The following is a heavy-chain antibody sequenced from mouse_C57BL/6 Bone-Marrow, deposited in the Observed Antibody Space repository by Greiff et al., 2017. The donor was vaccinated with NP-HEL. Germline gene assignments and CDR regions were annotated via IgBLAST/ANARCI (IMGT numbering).Heavy chain of an antibody. D-gene: IGHD2-1*01. CDR3: ARGNYRGDYFDY. J-gene: IGHJ2*01. V-gene: IGHV3-6*01. Sequence: EVKLMESGPGLVKPSQSLSLTCSVTGYSITSGYYWNWIRQFPGNKLEWMGYISYDGSNNYNPSLKNRISITRDTSKNQFFLKLNSVTTEDTATYYCARGNYRGDYFDYWGQGTTLTVSS. CDR2: ISYDGSN. CDR1: GYSITSGYY.